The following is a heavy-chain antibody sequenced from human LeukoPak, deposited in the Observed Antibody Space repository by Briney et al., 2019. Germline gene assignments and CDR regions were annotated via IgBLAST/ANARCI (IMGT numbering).Heavy chain of an antibody. D-gene: IGHD5-24*01. CDR1: GYTFTGYY. CDR2: INPNSGGT. CDR3: AREWVGDGYNFGYYYYYMDV. Sequence: GASVKVSCKASGYTFTGYYMHWVRQAPGQGLEWMGWINPNSGGTNYAQKFQGRVTMTRDTSTSTVYMELSSLRSEDTAVYYCAREWVGDGYNFGYYYYYMDVWGKGTTVTISS. V-gene: IGHV1-2*02. J-gene: IGHJ6*03.